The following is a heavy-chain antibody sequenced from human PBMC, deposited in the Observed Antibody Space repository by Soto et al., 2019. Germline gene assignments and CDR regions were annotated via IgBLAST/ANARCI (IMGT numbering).Heavy chain of an antibody. J-gene: IGHJ4*02. Sequence: GGSLRLSCAASGFTLSTCAMTWVRQAPGKGLEWVLCISGSGDTTYYADSVKGRFTISRDTSKNTVYLQMNSLRVDDTAVYYCAKGHPGGSCYSGLDCWGQGTLVTVSS. CDR2: ISGSGDTT. D-gene: IGHD2-15*01. V-gene: IGHV3-23*01. CDR1: GFTLSTCA. CDR3: AKGHPGGSCYSGLDC.